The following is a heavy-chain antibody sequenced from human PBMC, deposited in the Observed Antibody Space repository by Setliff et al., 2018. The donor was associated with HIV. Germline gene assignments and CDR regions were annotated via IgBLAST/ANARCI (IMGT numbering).Heavy chain of an antibody. V-gene: IGHV4-39*07. CDR3: ASGYGSGSYPGD. D-gene: IGHD3-10*01. CDR2: VYYSGTT. Sequence: NPSETLSLTCTVSGGSISSSSYYWGWIRQPPGKGLEWIGSVYYSGTTYYNPSLESRVTISVDTSKNQFSLKLSSVTAADTAVYYCASGYGSGSYPGDWGQGTLVTVSS. CDR1: GGSISSSSYY. J-gene: IGHJ4*02.